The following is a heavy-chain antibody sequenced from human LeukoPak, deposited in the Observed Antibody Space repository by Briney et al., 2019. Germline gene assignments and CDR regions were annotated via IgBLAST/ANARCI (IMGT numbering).Heavy chain of an antibody. V-gene: IGHV3-49*03. CDR3: TRDQPYYDFWSGYCEPPFDY. Sequence: GGSLRLSCTASGFTFGDYAMSWFRQAPGKGLEWVGFIRSKAYGGTTEYAASVKGRFTISRDDSKSIAYLQMNSLKTEDTAVYYCTRDQPYYDFWSGYCEPPFDYWGQGTLVTVSS. CDR2: IRSKAYGGTT. J-gene: IGHJ4*02. CDR1: GFTFGDYA. D-gene: IGHD3-3*01.